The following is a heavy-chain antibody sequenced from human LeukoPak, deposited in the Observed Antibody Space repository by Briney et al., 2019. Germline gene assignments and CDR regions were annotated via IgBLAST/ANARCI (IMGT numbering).Heavy chain of an antibody. Sequence: PGGSLRLSCTASGLTFSTSGFNWLRQAPGKGLEWVASIGPTGSDRYHAGSIKGRFTIPRDNANNFLYLQMNSLRAEDTAVYYCATETNGRHYDYWGQGTLLTVSS. D-gene: IGHD1-14*01. CDR1: GLTFSTSG. CDR3: ATETNGRHYDY. J-gene: IGHJ4*02. V-gene: IGHV3-21*06. CDR2: IGPTGSDR.